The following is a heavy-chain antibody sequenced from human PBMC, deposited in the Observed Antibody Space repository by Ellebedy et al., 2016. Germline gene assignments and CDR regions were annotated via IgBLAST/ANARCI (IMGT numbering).Heavy chain of an antibody. CDR3: ARAYQLLYLDERWFNP. V-gene: IGHV1-2*02. J-gene: IGHJ5*02. CDR1: GYTFTGYY. Sequence: ASVKVSXKASGYTFTGYYMHWVRQAPGQGLEWMGWINSNSGGTNYAQKFQGRVTMTRDTSISTAYMELSRLRSDDTAVYYCARAYQLLYLDERWFNPWGQGTLVTVSS. CDR2: INSNSGGT. D-gene: IGHD2-2*02.